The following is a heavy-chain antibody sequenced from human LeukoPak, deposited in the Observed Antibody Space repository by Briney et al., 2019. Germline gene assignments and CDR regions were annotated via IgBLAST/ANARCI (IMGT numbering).Heavy chain of an antibody. Sequence: SQTLSLTCTVSGGSISSGGYYWSWIRQPPGKGLEWIGYIYHSGSTYYNPSLKSRVTISVDTSKNQFSLKLSSVTAADTAVYYCARHPLLEWLLKGAFDYWGQGTLVTVSS. J-gene: IGHJ4*02. V-gene: IGHV4-30-2*03. CDR2: IYHSGST. CDR3: ARHPLLEWLLKGAFDY. D-gene: IGHD3-3*01. CDR1: GGSISSGGYY.